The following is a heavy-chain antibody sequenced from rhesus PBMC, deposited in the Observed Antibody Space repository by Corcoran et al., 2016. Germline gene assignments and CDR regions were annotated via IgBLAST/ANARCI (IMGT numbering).Heavy chain of an antibody. J-gene: IGHJ4*01. CDR2: ITYSEST. CDR1: GYSISIGSYR. CDR3: AREIAAAIDY. Sequence: QVQLQESGPGLVKPSETLSLPSAVSGYSISIGSYRSWFRQPPGKGLEWIGYITYSESTSYNPSLKSRVTISRDTSKNQFSLKLSSVTAADTAVYYCAREIAAAIDYWGQGVLVTVSS. D-gene: IGHD6-25*01. V-gene: IGHV4-122*02.